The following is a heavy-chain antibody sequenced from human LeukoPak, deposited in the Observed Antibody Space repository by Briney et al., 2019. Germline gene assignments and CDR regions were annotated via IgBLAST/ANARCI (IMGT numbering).Heavy chain of an antibody. V-gene: IGHV1-2*02. J-gene: IGHJ4*02. CDR3: ARDRSFGSLTFDY. Sequence: ASVKVSCKASGYTFTGYYMHWVRQAPGQGLEWMGWINPNSGGTNYAQKFQGRVTMTRDTSISTAYMELSRLRSDDTAVYYCARDRSFGSLTFDYWGQGTLVTVSS. CDR2: INPNSGGT. D-gene: IGHD1-26*01. CDR1: GYTFTGYY.